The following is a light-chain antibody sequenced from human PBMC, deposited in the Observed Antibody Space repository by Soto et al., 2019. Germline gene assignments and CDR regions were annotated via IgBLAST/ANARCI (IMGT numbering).Light chain of an antibody. J-gene: IGKJ1*01. Sequence: DIQMTQSPSTLSASVGDRVIITCRASQSISNWLAWYQQKPGKAPNLLIYKASSLESGVPSRFSGSGSGTEFTLTISSLQPGDFATYYCQHYNSYPWTFGQGTKVDIK. CDR3: QHYNSYPWT. CDR1: QSISNW. V-gene: IGKV1-5*03. CDR2: KAS.